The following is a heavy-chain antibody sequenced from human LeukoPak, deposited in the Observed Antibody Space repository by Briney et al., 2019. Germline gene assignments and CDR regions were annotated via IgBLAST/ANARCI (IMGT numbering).Heavy chain of an antibody. V-gene: IGHV5-51*01. Sequence: GESLKISCKGSGYSFTSYWIGWVRQMPGKGLEWMGIIYPGDSDTRYSPSFQGQVTISADKSISTAYLQWSSLKASDTAMYYCASPHYCSSTSCYGDAFDIWGQGIMVTVSS. J-gene: IGHJ3*02. CDR3: ASPHYCSSTSCYGDAFDI. CDR2: IYPGDSDT. CDR1: GYSFTSYW. D-gene: IGHD2-2*01.